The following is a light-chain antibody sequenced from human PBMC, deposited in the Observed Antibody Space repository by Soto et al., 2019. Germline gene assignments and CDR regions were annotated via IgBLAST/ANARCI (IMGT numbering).Light chain of an antibody. Sequence: EIVLTQSPATLSLSPGERATLSCRASQSVSSYLAWYQQKPGQAPRLLIYDASNRATGIPARFSGSGSGTDFTLTISSLEPEDVAVYYCQQSLKSPWTFGQGTKVDIK. CDR2: DAS. V-gene: IGKV3-11*01. CDR1: QSVSSY. J-gene: IGKJ1*01. CDR3: QQSLKSPWT.